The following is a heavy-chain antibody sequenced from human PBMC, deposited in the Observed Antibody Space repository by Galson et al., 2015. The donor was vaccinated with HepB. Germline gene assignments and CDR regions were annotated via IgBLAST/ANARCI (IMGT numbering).Heavy chain of an antibody. Sequence: PALVKPTQTLTLTCSFSGFSLNNRGVGVGWIRQPPGKALEWLALIYWNDDKRYSPSLKGRPTITRDTSKNQVVLTLTNVDPVDSGTYYCAHSHFMEWFQGDKKDWFDPWGQGILVT. V-gene: IGHV2-5*01. CDR2: IYWNDDK. D-gene: IGHD3-3*01. J-gene: IGHJ5*02. CDR1: GFSLNNRGVG. CDR3: AHSHFMEWFQGDKKDWFDP.